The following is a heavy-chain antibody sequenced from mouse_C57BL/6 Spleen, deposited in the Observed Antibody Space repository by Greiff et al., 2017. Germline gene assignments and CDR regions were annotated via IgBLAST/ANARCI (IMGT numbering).Heavy chain of an antibody. CDR1: GYTFTDYN. CDR3: AREFITTVVARGYFDY. CDR2: INPNNGGT. V-gene: IGHV1-22*01. D-gene: IGHD1-1*01. J-gene: IGHJ2*01. Sequence: VQLQQSGPELVKPGASVKMSCKASGYTFTDYNMHWVKQSHGKSLEWIGYINPNNGGTSYNQKFKGKATLTVNKSSSTAYMELRSLTSEDSAVYYCAREFITTVVARGYFDYWGQGTTLTVSS.